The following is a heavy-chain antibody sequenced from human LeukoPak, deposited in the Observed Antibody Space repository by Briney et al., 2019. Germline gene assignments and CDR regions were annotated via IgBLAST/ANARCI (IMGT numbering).Heavy chain of an antibody. CDR1: GFTFTSYY. CDR3: ARQSDRSGYSDMYFQH. V-gene: IGHV1-46*01. D-gene: IGHD3-22*01. CDR2: INPSGGST. J-gene: IGHJ1*01. Sequence: ASVKVSCKASGFTFTSYYIHWVRQAPGQGLEWMGIINPSGGSTSYAQKFQGRVTMTRDTSTSTVYMELSSLRSEDTAVYYCARQSDRSGYSDMYFQHWGQGTLVSVSS.